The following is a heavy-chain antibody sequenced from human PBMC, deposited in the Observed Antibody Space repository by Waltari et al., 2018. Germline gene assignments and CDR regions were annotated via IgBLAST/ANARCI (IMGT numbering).Heavy chain of an antibody. CDR3: ARRLNADYFDY. Sequence: QVQLQESGPGLVKPSETLSLTCAVSGYSISSGYYWGWIRQPPGKGLEWIGSIYHSGSTDYNPALKSRVTISVDTSKNQFSLKLSSVTAADTAVYYCARRLNADYFDYWGQGTLVTVSS. V-gene: IGHV4-38-2*01. D-gene: IGHD6-25*01. CDR2: IYHSGST. CDR1: GYSISSGYY. J-gene: IGHJ4*02.